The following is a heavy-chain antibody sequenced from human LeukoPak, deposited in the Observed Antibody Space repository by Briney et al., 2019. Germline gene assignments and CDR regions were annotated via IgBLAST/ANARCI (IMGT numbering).Heavy chain of an antibody. J-gene: IGHJ4*02. D-gene: IGHD3-22*01. CDR2: IYTSGST. V-gene: IGHV4-61*02. CDR3: ARGQYDSNGYYLYY. CDR1: GGSISSGSYY. Sequence: SETLSLTCTVSGGSISSGSYYWRWIRQPAGKGLEWIGRIYTSGSTNYNPSLKSRVTISVDTSKNQFSLRLSSVTAADTAVYHCARGQYDSNGYYLYYWGQGTLVTVSS.